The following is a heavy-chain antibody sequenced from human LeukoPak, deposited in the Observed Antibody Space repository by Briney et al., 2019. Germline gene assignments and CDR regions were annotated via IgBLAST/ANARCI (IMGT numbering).Heavy chain of an antibody. J-gene: IGHJ4*02. CDR3: AKADYYDSPFDY. CDR2: ISWNSGSI. V-gene: IGHV3-9*03. CDR1: GFTFDDYA. Sequence: GRSLRLSCAASGFTFDDYAMHWVRQAPGKGLEWVSGISWNSGSIGYADSVKGRFTISRDNAKNSLYLQKNSLRAEDMALYYCAKADYYDSPFDYWGQGTLVTVSS. D-gene: IGHD3-22*01.